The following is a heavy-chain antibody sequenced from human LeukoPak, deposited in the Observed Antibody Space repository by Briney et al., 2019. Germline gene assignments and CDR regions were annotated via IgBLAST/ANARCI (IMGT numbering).Heavy chain of an antibody. V-gene: IGHV3-33*01. J-gene: IGHJ4*01. D-gene: IGHD3-16*01. CDR3: ARGRRILGGPENAGDFFDF. CDR2: IWYDGSNK. CDR1: GFTFSSYG. Sequence: GGSLRLSCAASGFTFSSYGMHWVRQAPGKGLEWVAVIWYDGSNKYYADSVKGRFTISRDNSKNTLYLQMNSLRAEDTAVYYCARGRRILGGPENAGDFFDFWGQGSLVTVSS.